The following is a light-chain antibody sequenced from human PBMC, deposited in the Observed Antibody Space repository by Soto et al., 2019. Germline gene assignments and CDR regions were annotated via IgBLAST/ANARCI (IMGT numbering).Light chain of an antibody. J-gene: IGKJ2*01. CDR1: QSISAY. CDR3: QQSYRTPHT. V-gene: IGKV1-39*01. CDR2: AAS. Sequence: DIQMTQSPSSLSASVGDRVTITCRASQSISAYLNWYHQKPGTAPKLLIYAASSLHSGVPSRFSGGESGTDFTLTISSLQPEDFGTYYCQQSYRTPHTFGRGTKLEI.